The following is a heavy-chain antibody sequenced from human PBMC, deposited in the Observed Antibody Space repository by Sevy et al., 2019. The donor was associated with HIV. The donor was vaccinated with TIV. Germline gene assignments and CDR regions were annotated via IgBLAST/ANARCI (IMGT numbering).Heavy chain of an antibody. V-gene: IGHV3-11*01. CDR1: GFTFSDYY. CDR3: ARDHRDIVLMVYAISGYYYYYGMDV. Sequence: GGSLRLSCAASGFTFSDYYMSWIRQAPGKGLEWVSYISSSGSTIYYVDSVKGRFTISRDNAKNSLYLQMNSLRAEDTAVYYCARDHRDIVLMVYAISGYYYYYGMDVWGQGTTVTVSS. J-gene: IGHJ6*02. CDR2: ISSSGSTI. D-gene: IGHD2-8*01.